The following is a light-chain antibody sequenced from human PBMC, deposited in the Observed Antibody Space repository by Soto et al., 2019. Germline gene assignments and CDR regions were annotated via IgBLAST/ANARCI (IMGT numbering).Light chain of an antibody. Sequence: EIVMTQSPATLSVSPGERATLSCRASQSVSHNLAWYQQKPGQAPRLLFYGASTRATGIPARFSGSGSGTDFTLTISSLQSEDFARYYCQQSNNWPYTFGQGTKLEIK. J-gene: IGKJ2*01. CDR3: QQSNNWPYT. CDR1: QSVSHN. CDR2: GAS. V-gene: IGKV3-15*01.